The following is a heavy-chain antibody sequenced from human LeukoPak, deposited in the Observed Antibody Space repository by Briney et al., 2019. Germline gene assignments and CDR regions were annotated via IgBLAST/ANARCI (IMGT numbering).Heavy chain of an antibody. CDR1: GFTFSSYA. D-gene: IGHD1-26*01. Sequence: GGSLRLSCAASGFTFSSYAMHWVRQAPGKGLEYVSAISSNGGSTYYANSVKGRFTTSRDNSKNTLYLQMGSLRAEDMAVYYCARDPGGSSNHYYYGMDVWGQGTTVTVSS. CDR2: ISSNGGST. J-gene: IGHJ6*02. CDR3: ARDPGGSSNHYYYGMDV. V-gene: IGHV3-64*01.